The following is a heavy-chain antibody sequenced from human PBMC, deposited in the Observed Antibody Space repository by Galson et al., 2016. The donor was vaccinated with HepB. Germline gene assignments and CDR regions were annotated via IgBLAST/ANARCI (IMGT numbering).Heavy chain of an antibody. CDR1: GFTVSSSY. Sequence: SLRLSCAASGFTVSSSYMSWVRQAPGKGLEWVSVIYSGGSTYYADSVKGRFTISRDNSKNTLYLQTNSLGAEDTAIYYCAVRYSSIWYFQHWGRGTLVTVSS. CDR2: IYSGGST. V-gene: IGHV3-53*01. J-gene: IGHJ1*01. CDR3: AVRYSSIWYFQH. D-gene: IGHD6-13*01.